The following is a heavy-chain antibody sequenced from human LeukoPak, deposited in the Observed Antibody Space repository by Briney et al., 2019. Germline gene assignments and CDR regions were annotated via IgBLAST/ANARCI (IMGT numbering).Heavy chain of an antibody. CDR1: GGSITSYNHH. CDR3: ARQWYGDYGHGPFDY. J-gene: IGHJ4*02. Sequence: PSETLSLTCTVSGGSITSYNHHWGWIRQPPGKGLEWIGSIYYSGSTFYNPSLKSRVTISVDTSKNQFSLRLSSVTAADTAVYYCARQWYGDYGHGPFDYWGQGTLVTVSS. CDR2: IYYSGST. D-gene: IGHD4-17*01. V-gene: IGHV4-39*01.